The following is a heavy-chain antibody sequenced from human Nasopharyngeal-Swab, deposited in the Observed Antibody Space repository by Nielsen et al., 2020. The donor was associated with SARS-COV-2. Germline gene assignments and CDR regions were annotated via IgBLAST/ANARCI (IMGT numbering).Heavy chain of an antibody. D-gene: IGHD3-22*01. V-gene: IGHV4-34*12. J-gene: IGHJ4*02. CDR3: ARDPGSGSFYFDY. CDR2: IIHSGST. Sequence: WIRQPPGQGLEWIGEIIHSGSTNYNPSLKSRVTISVDTSKDQFSLKLSSVTAADTAVYYCARDPGSGSFYFDYWGQGTLVTVSS.